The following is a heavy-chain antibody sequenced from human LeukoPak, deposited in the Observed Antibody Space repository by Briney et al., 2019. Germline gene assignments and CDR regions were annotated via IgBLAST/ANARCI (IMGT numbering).Heavy chain of an antibody. CDR2: INSDGSST. D-gene: IGHD3-10*01. CDR3: ARVYYYGSGSSLGYFGY. J-gene: IGHJ4*02. CDR1: GFTFSSYW. V-gene: IGHV3-74*01. Sequence: GGSLRLSCAASGFTFSSYWMHWVRQAPGKGLVWVSRINSDGSSTSYADSVKGRFTISRDNAKNTLYLQMNSLRAEDTAVYYCARVYYYGSGSSLGYFGYWGQGTLVTVSS.